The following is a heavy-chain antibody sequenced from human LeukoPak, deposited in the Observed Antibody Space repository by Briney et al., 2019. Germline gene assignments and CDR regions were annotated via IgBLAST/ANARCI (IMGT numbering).Heavy chain of an antibody. CDR1: GFTFSSYS. CDR3: ARHFRLDIVVVPAAIGY. J-gene: IGHJ4*02. V-gene: IGHV3-21*01. Sequence: GGSLRLSCSASGFTFSSYSMNWVRQAPGKGLEWVSSISSSSSYIYYADSVKGRFTISRDNAKNSLYLQMNSLRAEDTAVYYCARHFRLDIVVVPAAIGYWGQGTLVTVSS. D-gene: IGHD2-2*03. CDR2: ISSSSSYI.